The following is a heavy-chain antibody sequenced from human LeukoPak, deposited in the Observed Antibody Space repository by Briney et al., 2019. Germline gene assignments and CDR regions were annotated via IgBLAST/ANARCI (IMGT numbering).Heavy chain of an antibody. CDR1: GGSVNNYY. D-gene: IGHD6-13*01. J-gene: IGHJ4*02. CDR2: IYRGNT. V-gene: IGHV4-59*08. CDR3: AAHAAISAAGTAPFDN. Sequence: PSETLSLTCTVSGGSVNNYYWSWIRQPPGEGLDWIGYIYRGNTKYNPSLKSRVTISMDTSQNQISLKLISGTAADTAVYYCAAHAAISAAGTAPFDNWGQGMLVTVSS.